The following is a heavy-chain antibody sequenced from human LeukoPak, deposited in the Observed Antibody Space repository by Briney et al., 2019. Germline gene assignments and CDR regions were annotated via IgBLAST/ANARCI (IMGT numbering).Heavy chain of an antibody. CDR2: IYTSGST. J-gene: IGHJ4*02. V-gene: IGHV4-61*02. Sequence: SQTLSLTCTVSGGSISSGSYYWSWIRQPAGKGLEWIGRIYTSGSTNYNPSLKSRVTISVDTSKNQFSLKLSSVTAADTAVYYCARERDSIAAAGGFDYWGQGTLVTVSS. D-gene: IGHD6-13*01. CDR3: ARERDSIAAAGGFDY. CDR1: GGSISSGSYY.